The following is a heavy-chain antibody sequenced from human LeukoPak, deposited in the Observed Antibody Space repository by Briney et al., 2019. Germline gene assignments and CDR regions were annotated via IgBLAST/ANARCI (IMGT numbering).Heavy chain of an antibody. V-gene: IGHV4-34*01. J-gene: IGHJ4*02. D-gene: IGHD5-18*01. CDR1: GGSFSGYY. Sequence: SETLSLTCAVYGGSFSGYYWSWIRQPPGKGLEWIGEINHSGSTNYNPSLKSRVTISVDTSKNQFSLKLSSVTAADTAVYYCARGYRLQYWGQGTLVTVSS. CDR2: INHSGST. CDR3: ARGYRLQY.